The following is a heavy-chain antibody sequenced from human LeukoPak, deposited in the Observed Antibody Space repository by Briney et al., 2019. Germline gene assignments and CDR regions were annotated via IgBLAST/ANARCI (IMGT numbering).Heavy chain of an antibody. V-gene: IGHV3-21*01. CDR2: ISSSSSYI. Sequence: GGSLRLSCAASGFTFSDYNINWVRQAPGKGLEWLSSISSSSSYIYYADSLKGRITVSRDNAKHSLYLQINGLRVDDTAVYYCERAGGESYYRRYYFDYWGQGTLVTVSS. CDR1: GFTFSDYN. CDR3: ERAGGESYYRRYYFDY. J-gene: IGHJ4*02. D-gene: IGHD1-26*01.